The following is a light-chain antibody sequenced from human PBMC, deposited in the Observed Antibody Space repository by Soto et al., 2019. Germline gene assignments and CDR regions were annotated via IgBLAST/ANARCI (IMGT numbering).Light chain of an antibody. CDR1: QSVSSNN. Sequence: EIVLTQSPGTLSLSPGERATLSCRASQSVSSNNLAWYHQKPGQTPRLFIYGASSRATGIPDRFSGSGSGTEFTLTISRLEPEDFAVYYCQQYDNSITFGQGTRLEIE. J-gene: IGKJ5*01. V-gene: IGKV3-20*01. CDR2: GAS. CDR3: QQYDNSIT.